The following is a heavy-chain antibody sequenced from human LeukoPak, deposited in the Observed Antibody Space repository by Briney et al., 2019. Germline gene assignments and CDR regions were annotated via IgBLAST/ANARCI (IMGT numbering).Heavy chain of an antibody. J-gene: IGHJ4*02. V-gene: IGHV3-74*01. CDR1: GFTFSSYW. CDR3: ARSDGLLWFGELSPHFDY. D-gene: IGHD3-10*01. CDR2: INTDGSST. Sequence: GGSLRLSCAASGFTFSSYWMHWVRQAPGKGLVWVSRINTDGSSTSYADSVKGRFTISRDNAKNTLYLQMNSLRAEDTAVYYCARSDGLLWFGELSPHFDYWGQGTLVTVSS.